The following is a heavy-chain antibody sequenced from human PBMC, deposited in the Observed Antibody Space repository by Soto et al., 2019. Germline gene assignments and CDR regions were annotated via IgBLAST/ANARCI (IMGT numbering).Heavy chain of an antibody. CDR3: ARGDIVLVPASEGNWFDP. Sequence: QVQLVQSGAEGKKPGASVTVSCKASAYSFTTYHIHWVRQAPGQGLEWMGLINPDAGATNYAQRFQSRLRLTRDTSTSTVYMELRSLTFDDTAVYYCARGDIVLVPASEGNWFDPWGQGTLVTVSS. CDR1: AYSFTTYH. J-gene: IGHJ5*02. CDR2: INPDAGAT. V-gene: IGHV1-46*01. D-gene: IGHD2-2*01.